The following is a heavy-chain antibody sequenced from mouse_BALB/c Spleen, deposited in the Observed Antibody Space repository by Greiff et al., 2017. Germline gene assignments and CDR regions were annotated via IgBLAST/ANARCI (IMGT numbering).Heavy chain of an antibody. CDR3: AREGDYYGNWDYFDY. CDR1: GYSITSGYS. CDR2: IHYSGST. D-gene: IGHD2-1*01. Sequence: EVQLVESGPDLVKPSQSLSLTCTVTGYSITSGYSWHWIRQFPGNKLEWMGYIHYSGSTNYNPSLKSRISITRDTSKNQFFLQLNSVTTEDTATYYCAREGDYYGNWDYFDYWGQGTTLTVSS. J-gene: IGHJ2*01. V-gene: IGHV3-1*02.